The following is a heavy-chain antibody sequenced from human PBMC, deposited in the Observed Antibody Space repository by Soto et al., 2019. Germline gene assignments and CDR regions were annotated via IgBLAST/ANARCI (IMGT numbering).Heavy chain of an antibody. V-gene: IGHV1-18*01. CDR1: GYTFTSYG. Sequence: ASVKISCKASGYTFTSYGISWVRQAPGQGLEWMGWISAYNGNTNYAQKLQGRVTMTTDTSTSTAYMELRSLRSDDTAVYYCARDRSSIAAAGDAFDIWGNGTMVTVS. CDR2: ISAYNGNT. CDR3: ARDRSSIAAAGDAFDI. D-gene: IGHD6-13*01. J-gene: IGHJ3*02.